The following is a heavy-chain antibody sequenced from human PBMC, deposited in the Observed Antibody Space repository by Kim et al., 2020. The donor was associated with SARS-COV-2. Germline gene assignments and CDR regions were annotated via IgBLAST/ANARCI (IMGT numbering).Heavy chain of an antibody. Sequence: GRFTISRDNSKNTLYLQMNSLRAEDTAVYYCAKDLGYSAYVAYYYYAMDVWGQGTTVTVSS. V-gene: IGHV3-23*01. D-gene: IGHD5-12*01. CDR3: AKDLGYSAYVAYYYYAMDV. J-gene: IGHJ6*02.